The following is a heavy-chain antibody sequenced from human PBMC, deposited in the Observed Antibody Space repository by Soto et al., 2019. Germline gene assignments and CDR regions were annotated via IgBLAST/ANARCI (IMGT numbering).Heavy chain of an antibody. Sequence: GESLKISCKGSGYSFTSYWIGWVRQMPGKGLEWMGIIYPGDSDTRYSPSFQGQVTISADKSISTAYLQWSSLKASDTAMYYCASSKTYYYESSGYYFGYWGQGTLVTVSS. CDR1: GYSFTSYW. D-gene: IGHD3-22*01. J-gene: IGHJ4*02. V-gene: IGHV5-51*01. CDR2: IYPGDSDT. CDR3: ASSKTYYYESSGYYFGY.